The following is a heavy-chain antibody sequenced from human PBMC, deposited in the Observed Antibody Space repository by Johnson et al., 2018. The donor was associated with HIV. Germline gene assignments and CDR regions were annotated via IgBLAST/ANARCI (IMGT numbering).Heavy chain of an antibody. CDR3: AKEGITMEVDI. CDR2: IWFDGSNK. V-gene: IGHV3-33*06. CDR1: GFTFTKYG. Sequence: QVQLVESGGGVVQPGRSLRLSCAASGFTFTKYGMHWVRQAPGKGLEWVAVIWFDGSNKYYADSVKGRFTISRDNSKNTLYLQMNSLRAEDTAVYYCAKEGITMEVDIWGQGTMVTVSS. J-gene: IGHJ3*02. D-gene: IGHD3-10*01.